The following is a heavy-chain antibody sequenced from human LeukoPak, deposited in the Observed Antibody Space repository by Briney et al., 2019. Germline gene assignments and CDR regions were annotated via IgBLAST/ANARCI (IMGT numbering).Heavy chain of an antibody. CDR2: ISSSGSTI. CDR1: GFTFSSYS. J-gene: IGHJ6*03. D-gene: IGHD1-26*01. Sequence: PGGSLRLSCAASGFTFSSYSMNWVRQAPGKGLEWVSYISSSGSTIYYADSVKGRFTISRDNAKNSLYLQMNSLRAEDTAVYYCARLVRGSNYYMDVWGKGTTVTVSS. CDR3: ARLVRGSNYYMDV. V-gene: IGHV3-48*04.